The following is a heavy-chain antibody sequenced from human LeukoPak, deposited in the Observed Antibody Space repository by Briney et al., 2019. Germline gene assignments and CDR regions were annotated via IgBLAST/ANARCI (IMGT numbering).Heavy chain of an antibody. J-gene: IGHJ3*02. CDR3: ARVKVGPTVASFDI. D-gene: IGHD1-26*01. CDR1: GFTFSSFS. V-gene: IGHV3-48*02. Sequence: GGSLRLSCAASGFTFSSFSMTWVRQAPGKGLEWVSYISSTTSTIYYVDSVRGRFTISRDNAKNSLFLQMNSLRDEDTAVYYCARVKVGPTVASFDIWGQGTMVTVPS. CDR2: ISSTTSTI.